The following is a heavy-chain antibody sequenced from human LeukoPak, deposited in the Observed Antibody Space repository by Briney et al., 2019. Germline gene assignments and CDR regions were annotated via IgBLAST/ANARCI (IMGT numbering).Heavy chain of an antibody. CDR1: GGSISSGGYY. V-gene: IGHV4-31*03. J-gene: IGHJ4*02. CDR3: ASRRGSRFDY. Sequence: NPSETLSLTCTVSGGSISSGGYYWSWIRQHPGKGLEWIGYIYYSGSTYYNPSLKSRVTISVDTSKNQFSLKLSSVTAAVTAVYYCASRRGSRFDYWGQGTLVTVSS. D-gene: IGHD3-10*01. CDR2: IYYSGST.